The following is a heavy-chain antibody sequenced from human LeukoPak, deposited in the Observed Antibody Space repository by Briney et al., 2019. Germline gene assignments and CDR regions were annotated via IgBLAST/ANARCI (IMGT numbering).Heavy chain of an antibody. CDR1: GYTFTNYY. CDR2: INPSGGGT. CDR3: ARTVGAKTPYFQH. D-gene: IGHD1-26*01. V-gene: IGHV1-46*03. Sequence: ASVKVSCKASGYTFTNYYMHWVRQAPGQGLEWMGIINPSGGGTTYAQKFQGRVTMTRDTSTSTVYMELSSLRSEDTAVCYCARTVGAKTPYFQHWGQGTLVTVSS. J-gene: IGHJ1*01.